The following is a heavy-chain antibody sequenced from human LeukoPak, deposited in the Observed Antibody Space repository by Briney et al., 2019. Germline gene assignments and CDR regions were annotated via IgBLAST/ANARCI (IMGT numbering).Heavy chain of an antibody. CDR3: ARKGLGGELGGFDS. CDR1: GFTFSSYS. V-gene: IGHV3-21*04. D-gene: IGHD1-7*01. J-gene: IGHJ4*02. Sequence: GGSLRLSCAASGFTFSSYSMNWVRQSPGKGLEWVSSISSSSSYIYYADSVKGRFTISRDNDKNSLYLQMNSLRVEDTALYYCARKGLGGELGGFDSWGQGTLVTVSS. CDR2: ISSSSSYI.